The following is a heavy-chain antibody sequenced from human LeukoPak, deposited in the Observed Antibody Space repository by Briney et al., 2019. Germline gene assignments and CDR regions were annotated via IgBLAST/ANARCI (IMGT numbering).Heavy chain of an antibody. CDR2: ITSDGRTT. CDR1: GFTFSNYW. V-gene: IGHV3-74*01. Sequence: GGSLRLSCAASGFTFSNYWMHWVRQAPGKGLVWVSRITSDGRTTSHADSVKGRFIMSRDNANNTLYLQMNSLKDEDTGVYYCASGGSTTFDQWGQGTLVTVSS. D-gene: IGHD3-16*01. CDR3: ASGGSTTFDQ. J-gene: IGHJ4*02.